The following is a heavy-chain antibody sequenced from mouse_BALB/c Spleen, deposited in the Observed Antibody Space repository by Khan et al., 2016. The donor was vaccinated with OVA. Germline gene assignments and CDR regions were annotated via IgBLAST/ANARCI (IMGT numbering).Heavy chain of an antibody. D-gene: IGHD1-3*01. CDR1: GFSLSNHG. Sequence: VELVESGPGLVAPSQTLSITCTVSGFSLSNHGVHWVRQPPGKGLEWLGVIWAGGSTNHNSALMSRLSISKDDSKSQVFLKMNSLQTDDTAMYYCARAFYNGAWFAYWGQGTLVTVSA. J-gene: IGHJ3*01. CDR2: IWAGGST. V-gene: IGHV2-9*02. CDR3: ARAFYNGAWFAY.